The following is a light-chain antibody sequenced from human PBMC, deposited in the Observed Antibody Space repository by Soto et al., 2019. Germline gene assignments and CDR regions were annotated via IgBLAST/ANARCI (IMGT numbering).Light chain of an antibody. CDR1: SSNIGAGYD. CDR3: QSYDSSLSGWV. Sequence: QSVLTQPPSVSGAPGQRVTISCTGSSSNIGAGYDVHWYQQLPGTAPKLLIYDNSNRPSGVPDRFSGSKSGTSASLAITGLQAEDEADYYCQSYDSSLSGWVFGTGTKLTFL. CDR2: DNS. V-gene: IGLV1-40*01. J-gene: IGLJ1*01.